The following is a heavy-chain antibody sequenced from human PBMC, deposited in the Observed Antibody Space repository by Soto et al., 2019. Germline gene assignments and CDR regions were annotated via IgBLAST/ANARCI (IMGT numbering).Heavy chain of an antibody. D-gene: IGHD3-22*01. CDR1: VFTFSSYG. V-gene: IGHV3-30*18. J-gene: IGHJ3*02. CDR3: AKDAYYYDSSGYYPLGAFDI. CDR2: ISYDGSNK. Sequence: PGGSLRLSCAASVFTFSSYGMHLVRQAPGKGLEWVAVISYDGSNKYYADSVKGRFTISRDNPKNTLYLQMNSLRAEDTAVYYCAKDAYYYDSSGYYPLGAFDIWGQGTMVTVSS.